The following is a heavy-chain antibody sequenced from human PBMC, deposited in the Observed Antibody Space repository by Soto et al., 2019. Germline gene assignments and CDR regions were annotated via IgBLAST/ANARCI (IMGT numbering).Heavy chain of an antibody. V-gene: IGHV1-69*13. Sequence: SVKVSCKASGGTFSSYAISWVRQAPGQGLEWMGGIIPIFGTANYAQKFQGRVTITADESTSTAYMELSSLRSEDTAVYYCARRVYCSSTSCYIGMDVWGQGTTVTVS. CDR3: ARRVYCSSTSCYIGMDV. J-gene: IGHJ6*02. D-gene: IGHD2-2*02. CDR1: GGTFSSYA. CDR2: IIPIFGTA.